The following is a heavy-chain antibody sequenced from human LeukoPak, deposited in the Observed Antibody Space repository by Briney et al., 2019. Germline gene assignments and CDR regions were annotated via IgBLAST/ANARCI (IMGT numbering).Heavy chain of an antibody. D-gene: IGHD3-22*01. CDR3: AREGYYDSSGPPDDAFDI. J-gene: IGHJ3*02. V-gene: IGHV4-61*02. CDR1: GGSISSGSYY. CDR2: IYTSGST. Sequence: SQTLSLTCTVSGGSISSGSYYWSWIRQPAGRGLEWIGRIYTSGSTNYNPSLKSRVTISVDTSKNQFSLRLSSVTAADTAVYYCAREGYYDSSGPPDDAFDIWGQGTMVTVSS.